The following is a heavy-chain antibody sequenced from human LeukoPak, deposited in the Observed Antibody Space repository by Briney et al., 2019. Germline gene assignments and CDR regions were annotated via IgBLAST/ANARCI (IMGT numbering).Heavy chain of an antibody. J-gene: IGHJ5*02. V-gene: IGHV1-8*03. D-gene: IGHD6-13*01. CDR1: GYTFTSYD. CDR2: MNPNSGNT. CDR3: ARSPANRGAARASGRLVNWFDP. Sequence: ASVKVSCKASGYTFTSYDINWVRQATGQGLEWMGWMNPNSGNTGYAQQFQGRVTITRSTSINTAYMELNSLRSEDTAVYYCARSPANRGAARASGRLVNWFDPWGQGTLVTVSS.